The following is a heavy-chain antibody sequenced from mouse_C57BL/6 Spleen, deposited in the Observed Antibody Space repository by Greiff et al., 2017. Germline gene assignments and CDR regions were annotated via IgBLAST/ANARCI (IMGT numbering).Heavy chain of an antibody. V-gene: IGHV5-17*01. J-gene: IGHJ1*03. CDR3: ARPYYYGSSYGYFDV. CDR1: GFTFSDYG. Sequence: EVQLVESGGGLVKPGGSLKLSCAASGFTFSDYGMHWVRQAPEKGLEWVAYISSGSSTIYYADTVKGRFIISRDNAKNTLFLQMTSLRSEDTAMYYCARPYYYGSSYGYFDVWGTGTTVTVSS. D-gene: IGHD1-1*01. CDR2: ISSGSSTI.